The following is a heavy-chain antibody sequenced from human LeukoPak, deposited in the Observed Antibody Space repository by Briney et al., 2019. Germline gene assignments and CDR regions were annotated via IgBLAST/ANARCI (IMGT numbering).Heavy chain of an antibody. D-gene: IGHD3-3*01. CDR3: ARVAVRFLEWPNPYYMDV. J-gene: IGHJ6*03. CDR2: IIPIFGTA. CDR1: GGTFSSYA. V-gene: IGHV1-69*01. Sequence: SVKVSCKASGGTFSSYAISWVRQAPGQGLEWMGGIIPIFGTANYAQKFQGRVTITADESTITAYMELSSLRSEDTAVYYCARVAVRFLEWPNPYYMDVWGKGTTVTVSS.